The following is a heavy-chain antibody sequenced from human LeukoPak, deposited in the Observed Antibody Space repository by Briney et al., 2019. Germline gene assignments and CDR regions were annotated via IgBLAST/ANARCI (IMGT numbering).Heavy chain of an antibody. CDR3: TAKAYCGGDCYPRWFDP. V-gene: IGHV4-4*02. CDR1: GGSISSSNW. CDR2: IYHSGST. Sequence: SETLSLTCAVSGGSISSSNWWSWVRQPPGKGLEWIGEIYHSGSTNYNPSLKSRVTISVHKSKHQFSLKLSSVTAADTAVYYCTAKAYCGGDCYPRWFDPWGQGTLVTVSS. J-gene: IGHJ5*02. D-gene: IGHD2-21*02.